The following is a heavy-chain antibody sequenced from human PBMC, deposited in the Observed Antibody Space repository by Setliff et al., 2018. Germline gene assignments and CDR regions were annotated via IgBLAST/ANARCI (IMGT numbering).Heavy chain of an antibody. J-gene: IGHJ5*02. V-gene: IGHV3-11*01. Sequence: MSWIRQAPGRGLEWIAYISPDNKKIYHADSVKGRFTISRDNAKNSLYLQMNSLRVEDTAVYYCARVVDMGWFDPWGQGTLVTVSS. CDR3: ARVVDMGWFDP. CDR2: ISPDNKKI.